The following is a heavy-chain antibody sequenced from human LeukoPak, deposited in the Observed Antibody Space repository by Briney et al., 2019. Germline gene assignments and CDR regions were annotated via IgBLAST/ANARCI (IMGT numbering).Heavy chain of an antibody. CDR3: ARGVHDFWSGYYALDY. D-gene: IGHD3-3*01. CDR2: INHSGST. Sequence: SETLSLTCAVYGGSFSGYYWSWIRQPPGKGLEWIGEINHSGSTNYNPSLKGRVTISVDTSKNQFSLKLSSVTAADTAVYYCARGVHDFWSGYYALDYWGQGTLVTVSS. J-gene: IGHJ4*02. V-gene: IGHV4-34*01. CDR1: GGSFSGYY.